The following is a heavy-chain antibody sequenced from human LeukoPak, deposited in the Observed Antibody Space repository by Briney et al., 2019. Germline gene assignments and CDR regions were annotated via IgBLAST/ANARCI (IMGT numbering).Heavy chain of an antibody. D-gene: IGHD3-22*01. V-gene: IGHV4-39*07. J-gene: IGHJ6*03. CDR3: TRGSIAYYYMDV. Sequence: SETLSLTCTVSGGSIGSSIYYWGWIRQPPEKGLEWIGSVYYSGRTYYNPSLKSRVTISVDTSKNQFSLKLSSVTAADTAVYYCTRGSIAYYYMDVWGKGTTVTISS. CDR2: VYYSGRT. CDR1: GGSIGSSIYY.